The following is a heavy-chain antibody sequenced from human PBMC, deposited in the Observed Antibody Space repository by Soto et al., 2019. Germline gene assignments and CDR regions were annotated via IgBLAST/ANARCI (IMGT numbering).Heavy chain of an antibody. CDR3: ARDRDIAAAGTISFAP. Sequence: ASVKVSCKASGGTFSSYAISWVRQAPGQGLEWMGGIIPIFGTANYAQKFQGRVTITADESTSTAYMELSSLRSEDTAVYYCARDRDIAAAGTISFAPWGQGTLVTVSS. J-gene: IGHJ5*02. CDR1: GGTFSSYA. CDR2: IIPIFGTA. V-gene: IGHV1-69*13. D-gene: IGHD6-13*01.